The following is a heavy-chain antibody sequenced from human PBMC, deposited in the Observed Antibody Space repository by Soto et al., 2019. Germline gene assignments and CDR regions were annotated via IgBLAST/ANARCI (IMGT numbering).Heavy chain of an antibody. CDR3: ASDLFGSGSFAYYYGMDV. V-gene: IGHV3-74*01. CDR2: IDVDGTGA. D-gene: IGHD3-10*01. CDR1: GFFFSNYW. J-gene: IGHJ6*02. Sequence: PGGSLRLSCAASGFFFSNYWMHWVRQAPGKGLVWVSRIDVDGTGAKYADSVKGRFTISRDNAKNTLYLEMNSLRAEDTAVYYCASDLFGSGSFAYYYGMDVGGQGTTVTVS.